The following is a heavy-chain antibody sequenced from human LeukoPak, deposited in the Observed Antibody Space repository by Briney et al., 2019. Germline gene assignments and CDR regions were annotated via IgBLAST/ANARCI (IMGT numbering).Heavy chain of an antibody. CDR2: IIPIFGTA. D-gene: IGHD3-10*01. J-gene: IGHJ6*03. CDR3: ARGTLLWFGEFPKYYMDV. Sequence: GASVKVSCKASGGTFSSYAISWVRQAPGQGLEWMGRIIPIFGTANYAQKFQGRVTITTDESTSTAYMELSSLRSEDTAVYYCARGTLLWFGEFPKYYMDVWGKGTTVTVSS. V-gene: IGHV1-69*05. CDR1: GGTFSSYA.